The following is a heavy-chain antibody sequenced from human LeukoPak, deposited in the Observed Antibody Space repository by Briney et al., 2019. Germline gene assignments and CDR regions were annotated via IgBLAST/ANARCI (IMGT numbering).Heavy chain of an antibody. V-gene: IGHV1-18*01. CDR1: GYTFTSYA. CDR2: ISAYNGNT. CDR3: ASSKHFDY. J-gene: IGHJ4*02. Sequence: ASVKVSCKASGYTFTSYAMNWVRQAPGQGLEWMGWISAYNGNTNYAQKLQGRVTMTTDTSTSTAYMELRSLRSDDTAVYYCASSKHFDYWGQGTLVTVSS.